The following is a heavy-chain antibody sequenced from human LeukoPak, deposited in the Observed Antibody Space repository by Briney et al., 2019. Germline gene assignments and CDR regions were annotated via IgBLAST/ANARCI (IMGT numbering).Heavy chain of an antibody. CDR1: GFTFSSYS. Sequence: GGSLRLSCAASGFTFSSYSMNWVRQAPGKGLEWVSSISSSSSYIYYADSVKGRFTISRDNAKNSLYLQMNSLRAEDTAVYYCATLWVVGATSDDYWGQGTLVTVSS. V-gene: IGHV3-21*01. CDR2: ISSSSSYI. CDR3: ATLWVVGATSDDY. D-gene: IGHD1-26*01. J-gene: IGHJ4*02.